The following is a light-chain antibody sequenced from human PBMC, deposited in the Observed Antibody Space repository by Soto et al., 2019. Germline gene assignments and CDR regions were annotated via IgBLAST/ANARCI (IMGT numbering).Light chain of an antibody. CDR2: RAS. CDR3: QRYKLYPYT. CDR1: QSISSW. V-gene: IGKV1-5*03. Sequence: DIQMTQSPSTLSASVGDRVTITCRARQSISSWLAWYQQKPGKATNLLIYRASSLESGVPSRFSGSGSGTEFTLTISSLQPDDFATYYCQRYKLYPYTFGQGTKLEIK. J-gene: IGKJ2*01.